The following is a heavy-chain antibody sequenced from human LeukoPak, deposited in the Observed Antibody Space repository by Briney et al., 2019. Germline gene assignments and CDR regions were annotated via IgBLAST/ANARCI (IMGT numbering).Heavy chain of an antibody. CDR3: ARGSGGTAFDY. V-gene: IGHV4-59*11. CDR1: GGSISSHY. D-gene: IGHD3-10*01. J-gene: IGHJ4*02. Sequence: SETLSLTCTVSGGSISSHYWSWIRQPPGKGLEWIGYMYYSGSTNYNPSLKSRVTISVDRSKNHFSLKLSSVTAADTAVYYCARGSGGTAFDYWGQGTLVTVSP. CDR2: MYYSGST.